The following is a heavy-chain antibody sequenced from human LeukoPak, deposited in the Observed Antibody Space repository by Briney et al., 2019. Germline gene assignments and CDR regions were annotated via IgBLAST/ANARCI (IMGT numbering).Heavy chain of an antibody. Sequence: GGTLRLSCSASGFTFTTYGMNWVRQAPGKVLEWVSGIGGSGTRTYYADSVKGRFTISRDNSKNTLYLQMNSLRDEDTAVYYCAKDSGWIFDDWGQGTLVTVSS. D-gene: IGHD2-2*03. CDR1: GFTFTTYG. V-gene: IGHV3-23*01. CDR3: AKDSGWIFDD. J-gene: IGHJ4*02. CDR2: IGGSGTRT.